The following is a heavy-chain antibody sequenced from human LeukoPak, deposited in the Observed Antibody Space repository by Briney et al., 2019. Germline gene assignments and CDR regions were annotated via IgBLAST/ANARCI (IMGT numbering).Heavy chain of an antibody. CDR2: IYYSGST. D-gene: IGHD6-19*01. J-gene: IGHJ5*02. CDR3: ARLLRSSVDP. CDR1: GGSISSSSYY. V-gene: IGHV4-39*01. Sequence: PSEPLSLTCTVSGGSISSSSYYCGWIRQPPGKGLEWIGSIYYSGSTYYNPSLKSRVTISVDTSKNQFSLKLSSVTAADTAVYYCARLLRSSVDPWGQGTLVTVSS.